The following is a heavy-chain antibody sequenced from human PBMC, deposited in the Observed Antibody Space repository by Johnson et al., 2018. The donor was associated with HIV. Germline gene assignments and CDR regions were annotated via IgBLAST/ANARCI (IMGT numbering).Heavy chain of an antibody. J-gene: IGHJ3*02. D-gene: IGHD3-3*01. V-gene: IGHV3-30*18. Sequence: QVLLVESGGGVVQPGGSLRLSCVASGLPLSNYGMHWDRQAPGKGLEWVAVISHDGSHKYYADSVKGRFSLSRDISKNMLYLQMHNLTTEDTAVYYCAKGYYDSPFGFDIWGQGTMVIVSS. CDR2: ISHDGSHK. CDR3: AKGYYDSPFGFDI. CDR1: GLPLSNYG.